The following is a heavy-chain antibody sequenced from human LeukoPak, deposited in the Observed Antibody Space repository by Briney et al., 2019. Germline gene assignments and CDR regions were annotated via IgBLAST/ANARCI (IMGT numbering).Heavy chain of an antibody. CDR3: ARGEDDIDP. J-gene: IGHJ5*02. Sequence: AAVKVSRKASAYTFTSYDINWVRQATGQGLEWMGWINPNSGNTGYAQKFRGRVTMTRNTSISTAYMELSSLRSEDTAVYYCARGEDDIDPWGQGTLVTVSS. CDR1: AYTFTSYD. CDR2: INPNSGNT. V-gene: IGHV1-8*01. D-gene: IGHD3-9*01.